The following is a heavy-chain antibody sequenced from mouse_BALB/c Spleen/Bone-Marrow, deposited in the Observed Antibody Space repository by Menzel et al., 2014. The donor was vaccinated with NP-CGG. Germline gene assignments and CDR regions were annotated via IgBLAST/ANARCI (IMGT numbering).Heavy chain of an antibody. CDR2: IDPANGNI. V-gene: IGHV14-3*02. Sequence: VQLQQSGAELVKPGASVKLSCTASGFNFKDSYMHWVKQRPEQGLEWIGRIDPANGNIKYDPKFQGKATITADTSSNTAYLQLSSLTSEDTAVYYCARYRLGAYFDYWGQGTTLTVSS. J-gene: IGHJ2*01. D-gene: IGHD1-2*01. CDR3: ARYRLGAYFDY. CDR1: GFNFKDSY.